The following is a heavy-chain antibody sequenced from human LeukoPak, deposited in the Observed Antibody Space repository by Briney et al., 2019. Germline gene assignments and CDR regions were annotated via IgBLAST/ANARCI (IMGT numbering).Heavy chain of an antibody. CDR2: IKQDGSEK. J-gene: IGHJ4*02. CDR1: GFTFSSYW. CDR3: ARGSYYDSSGYYYSDY. Sequence: PGGSLRLSCAASGFTFSSYWMSWVRQAPGKGLEWVANIKQDGSEKYYVDSVKGRFTISRDSAKNSLYLQMNSLRAEDTAVYYCARGSYYDSSGYYYSDYWGQGTLVTVSS. D-gene: IGHD3-22*01. V-gene: IGHV3-7*01.